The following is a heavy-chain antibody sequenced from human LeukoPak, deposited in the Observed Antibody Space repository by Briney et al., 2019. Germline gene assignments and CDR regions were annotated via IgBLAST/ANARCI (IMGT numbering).Heavy chain of an antibody. V-gene: IGHV4-4*07. J-gene: IGHJ3*02. Sequence: SETLSLTCTVSGGSISSYYWSWIRQPAGKGLEWIGRIYTSGSTNYNPSLKSRVTMSVDTSKNQFSLKLSSVTAADTAVYYCARLYCSSTSCYRAFDIWGQGTMVTVSS. CDR2: IYTSGST. D-gene: IGHD2-2*01. CDR1: GGSISSYY. CDR3: ARLYCSSTSCYRAFDI.